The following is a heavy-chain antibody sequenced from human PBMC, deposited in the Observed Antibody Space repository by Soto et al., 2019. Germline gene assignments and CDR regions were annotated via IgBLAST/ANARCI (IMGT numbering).Heavy chain of an antibody. V-gene: IGHV5-51*01. J-gene: IGHJ5*02. Sequence: GESLKISCKGSGYSFTSYWIGWVRQMPGKGLEWMGIIYPGDSDTRYSPSFQGQVTISADKSISTAYLQWSSLKASDTAMYYCARQALWFGELRLEFDPWGQGTLVTVSS. CDR1: GYSFTSYW. D-gene: IGHD3-10*01. CDR3: ARQALWFGELRLEFDP. CDR2: IYPGDSDT.